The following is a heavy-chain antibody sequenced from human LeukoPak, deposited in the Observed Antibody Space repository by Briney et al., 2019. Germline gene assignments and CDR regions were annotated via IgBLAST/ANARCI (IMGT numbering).Heavy chain of an antibody. J-gene: IGHJ4*02. CDR2: INHSGST. D-gene: IGHD3-10*01. Sequence: LRLSCAASGFTFSSYAMSWVRQPPGKGLEWIGEINHSGSTNYNPSLKSRVTISVDTSKNQFSLKLSSVTAADTAVYYCAISRGYWGQGTLVTVSS. CDR1: GFTFSSYA. CDR3: AISRGY. V-gene: IGHV4-34*08.